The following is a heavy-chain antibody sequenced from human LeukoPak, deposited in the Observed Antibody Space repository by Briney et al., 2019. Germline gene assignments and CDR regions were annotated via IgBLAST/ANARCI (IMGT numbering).Heavy chain of an antibody. V-gene: IGHV3-21*01. CDR1: GFSFSNFG. Sequence: PGGSLRLSCAASGFSFSNFGMNWVRQAPGKGLEWVSSIRSSSSAIFYADSVKGRFTISRDNAKNSLYLQMSSLRAEDTAVYYCARRFDFWRRNYKVKWFDHWGQGTLVTVSS. D-gene: IGHD3-3*01. CDR2: IRSSSSAI. J-gene: IGHJ5*02. CDR3: ARRFDFWRRNYKVKWFDH.